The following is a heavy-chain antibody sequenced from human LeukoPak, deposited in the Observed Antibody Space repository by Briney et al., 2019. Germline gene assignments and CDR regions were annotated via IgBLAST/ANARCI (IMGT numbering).Heavy chain of an antibody. D-gene: IGHD3-22*01. CDR1: GYTFTGYY. CDR3: ARGGLNYYDSSGYYSNDAFDI. CDR2: INPNSGGK. Sequence: ASVNVSCKASGYTFTGYYMHWVRQAPGQELEWMGWINPNSGGKNYAQKFQGRVTMTRDTSISRAYMELSRLRSDDTAVYYCARGGLNYYDSSGYYSNDAFDIWGQGTMVTVSS. J-gene: IGHJ3*02. V-gene: IGHV1-2*02.